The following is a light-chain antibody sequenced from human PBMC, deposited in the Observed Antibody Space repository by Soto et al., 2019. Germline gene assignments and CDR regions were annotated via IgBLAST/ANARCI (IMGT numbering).Light chain of an antibody. CDR2: DID. CDR1: TGPVTNGHF. V-gene: IGLV7-46*01. Sequence: QAVVTQEPSLTVSPGGTVTLTCGSSTGPVTNGHFPYWFQQKPGQAPMPLIYDIDNKHSWTPARFSASLLGDKAALTLSGALPEDEADYYCLLSYTGRLYVFGPGTKLTVL. CDR3: LLSYTGRLYV. J-gene: IGLJ1*01.